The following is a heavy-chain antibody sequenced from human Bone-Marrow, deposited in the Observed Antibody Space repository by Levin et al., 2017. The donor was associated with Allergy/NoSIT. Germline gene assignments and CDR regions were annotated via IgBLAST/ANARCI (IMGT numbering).Heavy chain of an antibody. CDR2: ISSSSSYI. V-gene: IGHV3-21*01. J-gene: IGHJ4*02. D-gene: IGHD2-15*01. CDR3: ARAVVVAATPPGY. CDR1: GFTFSSYS. Sequence: AGGSLRLSCAASGFTFSSYSMNWVRQAPGKGLEWVSSISSSSSYIYYADSVKGRFTISRDNAKNSLYLQMNSLRAEDTAVYYCARAVVVAATPPGYWGQGTLVTVSS.